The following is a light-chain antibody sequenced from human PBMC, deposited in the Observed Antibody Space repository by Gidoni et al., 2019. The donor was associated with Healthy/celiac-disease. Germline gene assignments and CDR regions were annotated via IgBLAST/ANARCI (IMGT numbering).Light chain of an antibody. CDR3: NSRDSSGNHVV. Sequence: SSELTQDPAVSVALGQTGRITCQGDSLRSYYVSWYQQKPGQAPVLVIYGKNNRPSGIPDRFSGSSSGNTASLTITGAQAEDEADYYCNSRDSSGNHVVFGGGTKLTVL. V-gene: IGLV3-19*01. CDR2: GKN. J-gene: IGLJ2*01. CDR1: SLRSYY.